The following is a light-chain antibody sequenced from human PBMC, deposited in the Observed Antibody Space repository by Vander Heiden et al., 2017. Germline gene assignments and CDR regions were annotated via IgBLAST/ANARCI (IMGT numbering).Light chain of an antibody. CDR1: QGIGGW. Sequence: DTEITQSPSPVSASVGDRVTITSRASQGIGGWLAWYQQKPGKAAKLLIYAASSLQSGVPSRFSGSGSRTDFTLTISSLQPEDFATYYCQQANSFPFTFGPGTKVDIK. J-gene: IGKJ3*01. CDR3: QQANSFPFT. CDR2: AAS. V-gene: IGKV1-12*01.